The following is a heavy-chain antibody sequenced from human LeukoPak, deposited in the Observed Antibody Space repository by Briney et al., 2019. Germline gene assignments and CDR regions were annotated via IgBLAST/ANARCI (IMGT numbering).Heavy chain of an antibody. V-gene: IGHV4-39*01. Sequence: SETLSLTCIVSGGSISGSHCYWAWIRQSPGKGLEWIGMINYSGNTYYNPSLWSRATISVDTSTNQFSLNLNSVTAADTAVYYCARGYDYWGQGTLVTVSS. CDR2: INYSGNT. D-gene: IGHD6-13*01. CDR3: ARGYDY. CDR1: GGSISGSHCY. J-gene: IGHJ4*02.